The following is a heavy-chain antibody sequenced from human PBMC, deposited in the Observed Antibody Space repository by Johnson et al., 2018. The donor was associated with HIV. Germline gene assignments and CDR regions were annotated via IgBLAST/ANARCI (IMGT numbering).Heavy chain of an antibody. J-gene: IGHJ3*02. CDR3: ARDGYYDRSGYWGLDTFHI. CDR1: GFTFSSYA. Sequence: VQLVESGGGVFQPGRSLRLSCAASGFTFSSYAMHWVRQAPGKGLEYVSSISSNGGGTYYANSVRGRFTISRDNSKNTLYLQMGSLRVEDMAVYYCARDGYYDRSGYWGLDTFHIWGQGTTVTVSS. D-gene: IGHD3-22*01. CDR2: ISSNGGGT. V-gene: IGHV3-64*01.